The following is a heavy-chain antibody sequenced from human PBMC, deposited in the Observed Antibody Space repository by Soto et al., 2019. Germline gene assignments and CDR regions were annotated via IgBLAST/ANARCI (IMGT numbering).Heavy chain of an antibody. D-gene: IGHD1-1*01. J-gene: IGHJ4*02. Sequence: GGSLRLSCAASGFTFSSYSMNWVRQAPEKGLEWLSYISSSGASISYRDSVRGRFTISRDNAKNSLYLQMDSLGAEDTAVYYCARSRYNDYWGQGSLVTVS. V-gene: IGHV3-48*01. CDR1: GFTFSSYS. CDR2: ISSSGASI. CDR3: ARSRYNDY.